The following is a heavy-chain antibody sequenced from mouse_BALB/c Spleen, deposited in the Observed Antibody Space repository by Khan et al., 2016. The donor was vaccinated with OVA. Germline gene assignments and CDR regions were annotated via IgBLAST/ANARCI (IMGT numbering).Heavy chain of an antibody. CDR2: IFPGDGDT. CDR3: AGEDGNYYAMDY. D-gene: IGHD2-1*01. Sequence: QVQLKQSGPEVVKPGASVKISCKASGYAFSSSWMNWVKQRPGQGLEWIGRIFPGDGDTNYNGTFKGKAPLTADKSSSTAYMPLSSLTSVDSAVFFGAGEDGNYYAMDYWGQGTSDTVAS. J-gene: IGHJ4*01. V-gene: IGHV1-82*01. CDR1: GYAFSSSW.